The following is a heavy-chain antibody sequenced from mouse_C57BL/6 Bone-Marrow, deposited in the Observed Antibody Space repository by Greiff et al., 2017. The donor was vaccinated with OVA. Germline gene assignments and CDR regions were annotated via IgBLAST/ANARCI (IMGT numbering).Heavy chain of an antibody. D-gene: IGHD2-1*01. Sequence: VQLQQSGPELVKPGDSVKISCKASGYSFTGYFMNWVMQSHGKSLEWIGRINPYNGDTFYNQKFKGKATLTVDKSSSTAHMELRSLTSEDPAVYYCATMVKRAWFAYWGQGTLVTVSA. CDR2: INPYNGDT. J-gene: IGHJ3*01. V-gene: IGHV1-20*01. CDR1: GYSFTGYF. CDR3: ATMVKRAWFAY.